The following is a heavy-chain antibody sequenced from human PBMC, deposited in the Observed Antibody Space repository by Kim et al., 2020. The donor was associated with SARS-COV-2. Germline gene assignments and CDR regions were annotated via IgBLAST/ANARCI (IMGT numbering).Heavy chain of an antibody. D-gene: IGHD3-3*02. CDR3: ARVSDPIDY. Sequence: SVKVSCKASGYTFTTYGIHWVRQAPGQGLEWMGWIDTSTGNPTYAQGFTGRFVFSLDTSVNMAYLQIRNLKAADTAVYYCARVSDPIDYWGQGTLVTVSS. CDR2: IDTSTGNP. V-gene: IGHV7-4-1*04. CDR1: GYTFTTYG. J-gene: IGHJ4*02.